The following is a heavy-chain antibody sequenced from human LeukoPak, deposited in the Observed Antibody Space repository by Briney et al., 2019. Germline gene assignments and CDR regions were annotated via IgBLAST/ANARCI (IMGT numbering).Heavy chain of an antibody. CDR3: ARGAYYDSSVIKLDI. V-gene: IGHV3-30-3*01. D-gene: IGHD3-22*01. Sequence: GGSLRLSRAVSGFTFNNYAVQWVRQAPGKGLEWVAITLYDGGSKYSADSVKGRFTISRDNSKNTLYLQMNSLRAEDTAVYYCARGAYYDSSVIKLDIWGQGTMVTVSS. CDR1: GFTFNNYA. CDR2: TLYDGGSK. J-gene: IGHJ3*02.